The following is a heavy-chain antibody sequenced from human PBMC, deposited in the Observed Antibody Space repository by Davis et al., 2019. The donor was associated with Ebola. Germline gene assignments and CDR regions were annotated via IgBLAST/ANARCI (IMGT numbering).Heavy chain of an antibody. V-gene: IGHV1-18*01. CDR3: ARVVVTAIPPIDY. CDR1: GYTFTSHD. Sequence: ASVKVSCKASGYTFTSHDINWVRQATGQGLEWVGWINPNSGNTNYAQKLQGRVTMTTDTSTSTAYMELRSLRSDDTAVYYCARVVVTAIPPIDYWGQGTLVTVSS. D-gene: IGHD2-21*02. CDR2: INPNSGNT. J-gene: IGHJ4*02.